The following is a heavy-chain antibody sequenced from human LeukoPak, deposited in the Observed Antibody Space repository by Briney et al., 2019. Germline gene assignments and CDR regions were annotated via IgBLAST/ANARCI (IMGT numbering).Heavy chain of an antibody. V-gene: IGHV1-18*01. J-gene: IGHJ4*02. CDR3: ARDHVEMATTMGVDY. CDR2: ISAYNGNT. CDR1: GYTFTSYG. D-gene: IGHD5-24*01. Sequence: HGASVKVSCKASGYTFTSYGISWVRQAPGQGLEWMGWISAYNGNTNYAQKLQGRVTMTTDTSTSTAYMELRSLRSDDTAVYYCARDHVEMATTMGVDYWGQGTLVTVSS.